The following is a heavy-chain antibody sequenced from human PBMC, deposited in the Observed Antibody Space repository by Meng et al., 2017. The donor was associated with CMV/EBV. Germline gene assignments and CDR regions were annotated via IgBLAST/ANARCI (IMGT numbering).Heavy chain of an antibody. CDR3: ARSVGYCSSTSCTPPQH. J-gene: IGHJ1*01. V-gene: IGHV1-2*02. CDR2: INPNSGGT. CDR1: YTFTGYY. D-gene: IGHD2-2*01. Sequence: YTFTGYYMHWVRQAPGQGLEWMGWINPNSGGTNYAQKFQGRVTMTRDTSISTAYMELSRLRSDDTAVYYCARSVGYCSSTSCTPPQHWGQGTLVTVSS.